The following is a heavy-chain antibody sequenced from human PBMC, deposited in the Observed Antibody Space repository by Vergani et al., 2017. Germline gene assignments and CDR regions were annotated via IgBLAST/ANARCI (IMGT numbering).Heavy chain of an antibody. Sequence: QEQLQQWGAGLLKPSETLSLTCAVYGGSFSGYYWTWIRQPPGKGLEWIGEINHSGSANYNPSLKSRFTISVDTSKNQFSLKLTSVTAADTAVYYCARGGYCNSTSCYPLDYWGQGTLVTVSS. CDR2: INHSGSA. J-gene: IGHJ4*02. D-gene: IGHD2-2*01. CDR1: GGSFSGYY. V-gene: IGHV4-34*01. CDR3: ARGGYCNSTSCYPLDY.